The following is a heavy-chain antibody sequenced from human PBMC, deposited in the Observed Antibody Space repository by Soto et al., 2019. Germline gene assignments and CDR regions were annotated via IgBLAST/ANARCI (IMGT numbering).Heavy chain of an antibody. V-gene: IGHV4-59*08. D-gene: IGHD2-21*01. J-gene: IGHJ4*02. CDR2: IYYSGST. CDR1: GGSIISYY. CDR3: ARQSFSHCGGGCSDTKELDY. Sequence: SETLSLTCTVSGGSIISYYWSWILQPPWKGLEWIGYIYYSGSTNYNPSLKSRVTISVDTSKNQFSLKLSSVTAADTAVYYCARQSFSHCGGGCSDTKELDYWGQGTLVTVSS.